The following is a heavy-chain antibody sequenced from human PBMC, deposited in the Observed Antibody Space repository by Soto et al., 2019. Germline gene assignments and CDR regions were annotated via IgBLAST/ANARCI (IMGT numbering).Heavy chain of an antibody. CDR3: ARDRGPGVGATSWYFDL. CDR1: GGSVSSGSYY. CDR2: IYYSGNT. Sequence: QVQLQESGPGLVKPSETLSLTCTVSGGSVSSGSYYWSWIRQPPGKGLEWIGYIYYSGNTNYNPSLMSRVATSVDTSKNQFSLRLCSVAAADTAVYYCARDRGPGVGATSWYFDLWGRGTLVTVSS. D-gene: IGHD1-26*01. V-gene: IGHV4-61*01. J-gene: IGHJ2*01.